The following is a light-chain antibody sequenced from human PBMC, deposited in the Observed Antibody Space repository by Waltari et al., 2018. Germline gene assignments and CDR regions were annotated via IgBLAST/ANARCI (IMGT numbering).Light chain of an antibody. CDR3: QQYGSSPPGT. Sequence: EIVLTQSPGTLSLSPGERATLSCRASQSINNNYLAWYQHKPGQAPRFLIYDASSRATGIPDRFSGSGSGTDFTLTISRLEPEDFAVYYCQQYGSSPPGTFGQGTKVEIK. CDR2: DAS. CDR1: QSINNNY. V-gene: IGKV3-20*01. J-gene: IGKJ1*01.